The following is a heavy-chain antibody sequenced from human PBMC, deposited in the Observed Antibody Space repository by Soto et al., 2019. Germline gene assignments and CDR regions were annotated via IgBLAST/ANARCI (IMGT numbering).Heavy chain of an antibody. D-gene: IGHD3-10*01. J-gene: IGHJ6*02. Sequence: GGSLRLSCAASGFTFSSYSMNWVRQDPGKGLEWVSSISSSSSYIYYADSVKGRFTISRDNAKNSLYLQMNSLRAEDTAVYYCARDLWFGELLYYYYGIDVLGPGTTVTVSS. CDR1: GFTFSSYS. CDR3: ARDLWFGELLYYYYGIDV. V-gene: IGHV3-21*01. CDR2: ISSSSSYI.